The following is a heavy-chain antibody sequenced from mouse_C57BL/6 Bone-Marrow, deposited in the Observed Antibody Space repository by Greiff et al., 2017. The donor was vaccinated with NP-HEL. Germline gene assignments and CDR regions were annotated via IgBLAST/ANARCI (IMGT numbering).Heavy chain of an antibody. Sequence: EVKVVESGGGLVQPGESLKLSCESNEYEFPSHDMSWVRKTPEKRLELVAAINSDGGSTYYPDTMERRFIISRDNTKKTLYLQMSSLRSEDTALYYCARLWLRRRGFAYWGQGTLVTVSA. D-gene: IGHD2-2*01. CDR2: INSDGGST. CDR1: EYEFPSHD. J-gene: IGHJ3*01. V-gene: IGHV5-2*01. CDR3: ARLWLRRRGFAY.